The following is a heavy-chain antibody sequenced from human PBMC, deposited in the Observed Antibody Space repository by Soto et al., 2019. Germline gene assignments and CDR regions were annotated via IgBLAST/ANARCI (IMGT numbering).Heavy chain of an antibody. CDR1: GFTFSSYA. J-gene: IGHJ6*02. CDR2: ISYDGSNK. Sequence: QVQLVESGGGVVQPGRSLRLSCAASGFTFSSYAMHWVRQAPDKGLEWVAVISYDGSNKFYADSVKGRFTISRDNSKNTLYLQMNSLRAEDTAVYHCSREQTYCTNGVCYSYYGMDVWGQGTTVTVSS. V-gene: IGHV3-30*04. D-gene: IGHD2-8*01. CDR3: SREQTYCTNGVCYSYYGMDV.